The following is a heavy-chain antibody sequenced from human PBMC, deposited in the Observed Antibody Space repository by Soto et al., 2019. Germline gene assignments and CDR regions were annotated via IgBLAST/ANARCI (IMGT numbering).Heavy chain of an antibody. Sequence: GGSLRLSCAASGFTFSSYSMNWVRQAPGKGLEWVSYISSSSSTIYYADSVKGRFTISRDNAKNSLYLQMNSLRAEDTAVYYCARAPIGQYVVVVVAATNYFDYWGQGTLVTVSS. V-gene: IGHV3-48*01. CDR3: ARAPIGQYVVVVVAATNYFDY. CDR2: ISSSSSTI. CDR1: GFTFSSYS. D-gene: IGHD2-15*01. J-gene: IGHJ4*02.